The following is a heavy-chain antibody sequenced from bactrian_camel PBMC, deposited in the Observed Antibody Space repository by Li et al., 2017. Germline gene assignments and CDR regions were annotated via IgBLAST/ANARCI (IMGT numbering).Heavy chain of an antibody. CDR2: IDTDGAI. CDR1: GRIDLTYC. V-gene: IGHV3S53*01. Sequence: VQLVESGGGSVQAGGSLNLSCAVSGRIDLTYCMAWFRQAPGQEREGLAAIDTDGAIIYADSVEGRFTISRDMTKNVMYLEMDTLKPEDTSIYYCATARGFRDPPRTRDFKSWGQGTQVTVS. J-gene: IGHJ6*01. CDR3: ATARGFRDPPRTRDFKS. D-gene: IGHD1*01.